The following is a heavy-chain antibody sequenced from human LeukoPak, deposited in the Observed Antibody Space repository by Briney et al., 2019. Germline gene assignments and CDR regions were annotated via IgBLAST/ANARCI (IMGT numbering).Heavy chain of an antibody. J-gene: IGHJ6*03. CDR1: GYTFTGYY. CDR3: ATLGELAAHYYYYMDV. Sequence: ASVKVSCKASGYTFTGYYMHWVRQAPGQGLGWMGGIIPIFGTANYAQKFQGRVPITTDESTSTAYMELSSLRSEDTAVYYCATLGELAAHYYYYMDVWGKGTTVTVSS. D-gene: IGHD1-26*01. V-gene: IGHV1-69*05. CDR2: IIPIFGTA.